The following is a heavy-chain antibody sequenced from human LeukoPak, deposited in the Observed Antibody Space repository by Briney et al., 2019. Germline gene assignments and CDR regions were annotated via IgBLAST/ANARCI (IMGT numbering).Heavy chain of an antibody. CDR3: ARLNKPGWFDP. CDR1: GGSISSYY. D-gene: IGHD1-14*01. J-gene: IGHJ5*02. V-gene: IGHV4-59*04. Sequence: SETLSLTCTVSGGSISSYYWSWIRQPPGKRLEWIGYIYYSGSTYYNPSLKSRLTISVDTSKNQFSLKLTSVTAADTAVYYCARLNKPGWFDPWGQGTLVTVSS. CDR2: IYYSGST.